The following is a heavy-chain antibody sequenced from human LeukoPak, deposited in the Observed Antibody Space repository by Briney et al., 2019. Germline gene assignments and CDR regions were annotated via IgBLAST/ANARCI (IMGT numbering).Heavy chain of an antibody. CDR1: GFTVSSNY. Sequence: GGSLRLSCAASGFTVSSNYMSWVRQAPGKGLVWVSRINSDGSSTSYADSVKGRFTISRDNAKNTVYLQMNSLRAEDTAVYYCARSLGSSGYQDYWGQGTLVTVSS. D-gene: IGHD3-22*01. CDR3: ARSLGSSGYQDY. CDR2: INSDGSST. V-gene: IGHV3-74*01. J-gene: IGHJ4*02.